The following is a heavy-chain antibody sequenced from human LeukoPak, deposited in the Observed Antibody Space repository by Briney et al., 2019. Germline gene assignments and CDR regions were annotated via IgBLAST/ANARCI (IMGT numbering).Heavy chain of an antibody. V-gene: IGHV3-21*05. CDR1: GFTFSSYS. Sequence: PGGSLRLSCAASGFTFSSYSMNWVRQAPGKGLEWVSYISSNSGYKKYADSLKGRFTISRDNAKNLLYLQMNSLGAEDTAVYYCASGGHFDYSGPGTLVTVSS. CDR2: ISSNSGYK. J-gene: IGHJ4*02. CDR3: ASGGHFDY.